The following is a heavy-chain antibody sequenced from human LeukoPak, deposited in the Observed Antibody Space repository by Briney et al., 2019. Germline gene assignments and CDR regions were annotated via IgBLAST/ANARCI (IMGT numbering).Heavy chain of an antibody. V-gene: IGHV4-31*03. J-gene: IGHJ5*02. CDR3: AKGNDDTGTYYLNWFDP. Sequence: SETLSLTCTVSGGSISSGGYYWSWIRQHPGKGLEWIGYIYYSGSTYYNPSLKSRVTISVDTSKNQFSLKLSSVTAADTALYYCAKGNDDTGTYYLNWFDPWGQGTLVTVSS. D-gene: IGHD3-22*01. CDR2: IYYSGST. CDR1: GGSISSGGYY.